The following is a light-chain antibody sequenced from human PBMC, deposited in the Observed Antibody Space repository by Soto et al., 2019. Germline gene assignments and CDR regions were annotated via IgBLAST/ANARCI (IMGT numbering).Light chain of an antibody. CDR3: QQASSFPLT. J-gene: IGKJ4*01. CDR2: SAS. V-gene: IGKV4-1*01. CDR1: QSVLYSSNNKNY. Sequence: DIVMTQSPDSLAVSLCERATINCKSSQSVLYSSNNKNYLAWYQQKPGKPPNLVIYSASTLRSGVPSRFRGSESGTLFTLTITNLQPEDFEPYYCQQASSFPLTFGGGTKVDIK.